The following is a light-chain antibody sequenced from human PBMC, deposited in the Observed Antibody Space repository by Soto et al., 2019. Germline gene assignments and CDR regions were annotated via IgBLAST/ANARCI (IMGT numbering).Light chain of an antibody. Sequence: IQLTQSPSFLSASVGDRVTITCRASHGISSYLAWYQQKPGKVPKLLIYVASNLHSGVPSRFSGSGSGTEFTLTISRLQPEDFATYYCQQVNIYPLTFGGGTKVEIK. CDR3: QQVNIYPLT. J-gene: IGKJ4*01. V-gene: IGKV1-9*01. CDR2: VAS. CDR1: HGISSY.